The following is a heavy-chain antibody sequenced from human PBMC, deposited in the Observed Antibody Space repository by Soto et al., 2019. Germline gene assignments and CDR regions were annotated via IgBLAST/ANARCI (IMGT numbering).Heavy chain of an antibody. CDR2: ISGSGGST. Sequence: PGGSLRLSCTASGFTFSSYAMSWVRQAPGKGLEWVAAISGSGGSTYYADSVKGRFTISRDNYKNTLYLQMNSLRAEDTAVDYCAKDHWLYRQGQMDAFDIWGQGTMVTVSS. V-gene: IGHV3-23*01. CDR3: AKDHWLYRQGQMDAFDI. CDR1: GFTFSSYA. D-gene: IGHD1-26*01. J-gene: IGHJ3*02.